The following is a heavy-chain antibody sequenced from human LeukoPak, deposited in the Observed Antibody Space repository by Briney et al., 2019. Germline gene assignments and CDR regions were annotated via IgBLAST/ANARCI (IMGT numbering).Heavy chain of an antibody. CDR3: AAVLVVVTSEYYYYYYMDV. CDR2: IIPIFGTA. D-gene: IGHD2-21*02. V-gene: IGHV1-69*05. J-gene: IGHJ6*03. CDR1: GGTFSSYA. Sequence: GASVKVSCKASGGTFSSYAISWVRQAPGQGLEWMGGIIPIFGTANYAQKFQGRVTITTDESTGTAYMELSSPRSEDTAVYYCAAVLVVVTSEYYYYYYMDVWGKGTTVTVSS.